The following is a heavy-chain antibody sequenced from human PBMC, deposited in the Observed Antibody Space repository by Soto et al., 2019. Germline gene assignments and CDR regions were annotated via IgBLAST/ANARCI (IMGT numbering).Heavy chain of an antibody. J-gene: IGHJ4*02. D-gene: IGHD6-19*01. CDR2: ISGSGDNT. CDR3: VRYDGSGW. CDR1: GFTFSSFA. V-gene: IGHV3-23*01. Sequence: EVRLLESGGGLVQPGGSLRLSCVASGFTFSSFAMTWVRQAPGKGLEWVSGISGSGDNTYYADSVKGRFTISRDNSKNTLYLEMNSLRAEDTALYYCVRYDGSGWWGQGTLVTVSS.